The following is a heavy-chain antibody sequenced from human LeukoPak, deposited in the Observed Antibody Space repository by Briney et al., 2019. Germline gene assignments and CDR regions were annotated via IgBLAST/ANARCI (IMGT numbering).Heavy chain of an antibody. CDR1: GFTFSSYS. CDR2: ISSSSSNI. Sequence: GGSLRLSCAASGFTFSSYSMNWVRQAPGKGLEWVSYISSSSSNINYADSVKGRFTISRDNAKNSVYLQMNSLRAEDTAVYYCAKGRYYYDSSGYWQFDYWGQGTLVTVSS. CDR3: AKGRYYYDSSGYWQFDY. D-gene: IGHD3-22*01. V-gene: IGHV3-48*01. J-gene: IGHJ4*02.